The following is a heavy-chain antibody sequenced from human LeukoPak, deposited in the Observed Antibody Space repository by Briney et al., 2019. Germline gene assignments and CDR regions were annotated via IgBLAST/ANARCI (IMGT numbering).Heavy chain of an antibody. V-gene: IGHV4-34*01. D-gene: IGHD3-10*01. CDR1: GGSFSGYY. J-gene: IGHJ4*02. CDR2: INHSGST. Sequence: SETLSLTCAVYGGSFSGYYWSWIRQPPGKGLEWIGEINHSGSTNYNPSLKSRVTISVDTSTNQFSLKLSSVTAADTAMYYCARRVDYGSGSYYQIDYWGQGTLVTVSS. CDR3: ARRVDYGSGSYYQIDY.